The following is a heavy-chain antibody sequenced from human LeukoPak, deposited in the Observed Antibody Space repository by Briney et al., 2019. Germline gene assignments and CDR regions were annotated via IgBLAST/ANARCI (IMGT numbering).Heavy chain of an antibody. V-gene: IGHV4-61*02. J-gene: IGHJ6*03. CDR1: GGSISSESYY. Sequence: PSETLSLTCTVSGGSISSESYYWSWIRQPAGKGLEWIGRINTSGNINYNPSLKSRVTLSVDTSNNQSSLKLSSLTAADTAVYYCARVWSNYYYYYMDVWGKGTTVTISS. D-gene: IGHD3-16*01. CDR3: ARVWSNYYYYYMDV. CDR2: INTSGNI.